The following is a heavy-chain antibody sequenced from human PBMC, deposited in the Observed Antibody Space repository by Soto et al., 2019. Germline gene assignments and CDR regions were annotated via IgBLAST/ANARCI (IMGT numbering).Heavy chain of an antibody. D-gene: IGHD1-26*01. CDR1: GGSISSGDYY. J-gene: IGHJ4*02. CDR2: IYYSGST. Sequence: PSETLSLTCTVSGGSISSGDYYWSWIRQPPGKGLEWIGYIYYSGSTYYNPSLKSRVTISVDTSKNQFSLKLSSVTAADTAVYYCARGFKATTEGIGYWGQGTLVT. CDR3: ARGFKATTEGIGY. V-gene: IGHV4-30-4*01.